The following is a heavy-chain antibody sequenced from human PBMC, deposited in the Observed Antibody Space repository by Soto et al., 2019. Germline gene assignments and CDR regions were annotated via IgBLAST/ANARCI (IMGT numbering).Heavy chain of an antibody. V-gene: IGHV3-21*02. J-gene: IGHJ6*02. Sequence: EVQLVESGGGLVKPGGSLRLSCSASGFPFSSYTMYWVRQAPGKGLEWVASITTGSTRNVFYADSVKGRVTISRDNANNMLYLQMQDLRVEYMAVYYCARDDPIFGAIPRMDIWGQGTTVSVSS. CDR2: ITTGSTRNV. CDR3: ARDDPIFGAIPRMDI. CDR1: GFPFSSYT. D-gene: IGHD3-3*01.